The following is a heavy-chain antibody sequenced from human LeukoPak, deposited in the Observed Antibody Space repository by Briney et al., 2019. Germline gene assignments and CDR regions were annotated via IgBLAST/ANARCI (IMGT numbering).Heavy chain of an antibody. CDR2: INPNRGGT. CDR3: ARPDSRGAGPNDAY. D-gene: IGHD6-19*01. CDR1: GYTFTGYY. J-gene: IGHJ4*02. V-gene: IGHV1-2*02. Sequence: WASVKVSCKASGYTFTGYYMHWVRQAPGQGLEWMGWINPNRGGTNYAQKFQGRVTMTRDTSISTAYMELSRLRSDDTAVYYCARPDSRGAGPNDAYWGQGTLVTVSS.